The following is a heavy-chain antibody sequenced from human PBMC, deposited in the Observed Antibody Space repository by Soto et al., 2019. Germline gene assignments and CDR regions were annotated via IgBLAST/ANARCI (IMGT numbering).Heavy chain of an antibody. J-gene: IGHJ4*02. Sequence: GASVKVSCKASGYTFTNHGISWVRQAPGQGLEWVGWVSGYNDKTKSAQKFQGRVTMTTDTSTSTAYMELRSLRSDDTAVYYCARDFYPVAYFFDYWGQGTLVTAPQ. CDR3: ARDFYPVAYFFDY. V-gene: IGHV1-18*04. CDR1: GYTFTNHG. CDR2: VSGYNDKT. D-gene: IGHD2-21*01.